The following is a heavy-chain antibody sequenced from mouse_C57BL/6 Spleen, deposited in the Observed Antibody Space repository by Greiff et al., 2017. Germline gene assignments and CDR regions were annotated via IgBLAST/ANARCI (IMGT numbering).Heavy chain of an antibody. D-gene: IGHD1-1*01. CDR1: GFNIKDDY. J-gene: IGHJ1*03. CDR3: TTRPYYYGSRYFDV. Sequence: EVQLQQSGAELVRPGASVKLSCTASGFNIKDDYMHWVKQRPEQGLEWIGWIDPENGDTEYASKFQGKATITADTSSNTAYLQLSSLTSEDTAVYYCTTRPYYYGSRYFDVWGTGTTVTVAS. CDR2: IDPENGDT. V-gene: IGHV14-4*01.